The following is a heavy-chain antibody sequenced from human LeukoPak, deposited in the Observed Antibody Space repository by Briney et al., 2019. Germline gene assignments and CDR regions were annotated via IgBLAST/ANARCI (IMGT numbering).Heavy chain of an antibody. Sequence: ASVKVSCKASGYTFTSYDITWVRQATGQGLEWMGWMNPNSGNTGYAQKFQGRVTITRNTSISTAYMELSSLRSEDTAVYYCARALPRVPAAIKDLDSDYWGQGTLVTVSS. CDR1: GYTFTSYD. CDR2: MNPNSGNT. CDR3: ARALPRVPAAIKDLDSDY. J-gene: IGHJ4*02. V-gene: IGHV1-8*03. D-gene: IGHD2-2*02.